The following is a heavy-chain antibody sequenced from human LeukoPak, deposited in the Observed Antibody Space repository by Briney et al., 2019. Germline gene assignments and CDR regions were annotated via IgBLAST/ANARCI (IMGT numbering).Heavy chain of an antibody. J-gene: IGHJ4*02. V-gene: IGHV4-59*08. Sequence: KSSETLFLTCTVSGVSISSYYWSWLRQPPGKGLEWIGYIYYSGSTNYNPSLKSRVTISVDTSKNQFSLKLSSVTAADTAVYYCARHYDILTGYYALGYWGQGTLVTVSA. CDR3: ARHYDILTGYYALGY. D-gene: IGHD3-9*01. CDR2: IYYSGST. CDR1: GVSISSYY.